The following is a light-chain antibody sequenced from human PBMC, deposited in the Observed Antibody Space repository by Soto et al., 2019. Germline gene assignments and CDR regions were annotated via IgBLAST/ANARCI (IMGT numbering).Light chain of an antibody. J-gene: IGLJ1*01. CDR2: SNN. Sequence: QYVLTKLPAASGTPGQRVTISCSGGSSNIGSNTVNWYQQLPGTAPKLLIYSNNQRPSGVPDRFSGSKSGTSASLAISGLQSEDAADYYCAAWDDSLNGYVFGTGTKVTVL. V-gene: IGLV1-44*01. CDR1: SSNIGSNT. CDR3: AAWDDSLNGYV.